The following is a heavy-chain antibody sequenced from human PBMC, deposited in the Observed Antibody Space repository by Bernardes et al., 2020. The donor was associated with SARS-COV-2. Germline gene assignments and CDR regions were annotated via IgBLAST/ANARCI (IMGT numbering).Heavy chain of an antibody. CDR2: ISTNGYGCTT. J-gene: IGHJ4*02. CDR1: GFTVWDYA. V-gene: IGHV3-49*04. Sequence: GRSLTLSCTATGFTVWDYAVTWVRQAPGKGLERVCFISTNGYGCTTYYDASVKGRFTISRDDSKSIAYLQMNSLKSEDTAVYYGTRDPEYRYGSFDFDYWCQGTLVTVSS. D-gene: IGHD5-18*01. CDR3: TRDPEYRYGSFDFDY.